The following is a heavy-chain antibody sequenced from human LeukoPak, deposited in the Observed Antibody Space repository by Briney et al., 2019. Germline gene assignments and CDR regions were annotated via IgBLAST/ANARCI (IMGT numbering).Heavy chain of an antibody. CDR1: GFTFTSYA. CDR3: ARKLDAFDL. J-gene: IGHJ3*01. CDR2: ISYDGSIK. Sequence: GGSLRLSCVASGFTFTSYAMHWVRQAPGKGLEWVTVISYDGSIKYYADSVKGRFTISRDISKNTLYLQMNSLRAEDTAVYYCARKLDAFDLWGQGTMVTVSS. V-gene: IGHV3-30-3*01. D-gene: IGHD4-23*01.